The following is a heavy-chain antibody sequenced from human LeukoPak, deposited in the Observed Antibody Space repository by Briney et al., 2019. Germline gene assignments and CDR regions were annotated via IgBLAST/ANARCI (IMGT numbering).Heavy chain of an antibody. CDR2: ISYDGSNK. Sequence: GGSLRLSCAASGFTFSSYAMHWVRQAPGKGLEWVAVISYDGSNKYYADSVKGRFTISRDNSKNTLYLQMNSLRAEDTAVYYCAKGDVVVPAPEDYWGQGTLVTVSS. CDR3: AKGDVVVPAPEDY. D-gene: IGHD2-2*01. CDR1: GFTFSSYA. J-gene: IGHJ4*02. V-gene: IGHV3-30-3*01.